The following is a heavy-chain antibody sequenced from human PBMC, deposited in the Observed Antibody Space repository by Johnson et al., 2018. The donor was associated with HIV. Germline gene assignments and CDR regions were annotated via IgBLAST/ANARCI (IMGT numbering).Heavy chain of an antibody. CDR1: GSTFRNAW. V-gene: IGHV3-23*04. J-gene: IGHJ3*02. CDR3: ARDERWNYYDAFDI. Sequence: VQLVESGGGLVQPGGSLRLSCAASGSTFRNAWMSWVRQAPGKGLEWVSSISAGGGTTHYADSVNGRFTISRDNSKNTLYLQMNSLRAEDTAVYYCARDERWNYYDAFDIWGQGTMVTVSS. CDR2: ISAGGGTT. D-gene: IGHD1-7*01.